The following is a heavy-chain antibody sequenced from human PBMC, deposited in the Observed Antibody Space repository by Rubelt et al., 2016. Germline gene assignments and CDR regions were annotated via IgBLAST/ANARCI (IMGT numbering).Heavy chain of an antibody. Sequence: SGQPGRSLRLSCTASGFIFGDYAMHWVRQSPGKGLEWVSGITWNSGSIDYADSVKGRFTISRDNAKNSLPLQMTSLRPEDTALYYCVKGPSSWYPFFGSWCQGTLVTVYS. V-gene: IGHV3-9*01. J-gene: IGHJ4*02. CDR2: ITWNSGSI. CDR1: GFIFGDYA. D-gene: IGHD6-13*01. CDR3: VKGPSSWYPFFGS.